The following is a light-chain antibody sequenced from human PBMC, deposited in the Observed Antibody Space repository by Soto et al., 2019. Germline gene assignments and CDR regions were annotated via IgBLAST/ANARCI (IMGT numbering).Light chain of an antibody. CDR3: QQRNNWPIT. CDR1: QSVSSY. CDR2: DAS. Sequence: EIVLTQSPATLSLSPGERATLYCRASQSVSSYLAWYQQKPGQAPRLLIYDASNRATGIPVRFSGSGSGTDFTLTISGLEPEDFALYYCQQRNNWPITFGQGTRLEIK. J-gene: IGKJ5*01. V-gene: IGKV3-11*01.